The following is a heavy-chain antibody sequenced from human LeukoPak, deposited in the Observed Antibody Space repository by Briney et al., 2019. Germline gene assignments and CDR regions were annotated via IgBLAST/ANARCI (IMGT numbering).Heavy chain of an antibody. D-gene: IGHD3-3*01. J-gene: IGHJ5*02. CDR3: ARSDYDFWSGYSGGFDP. CDR2: IYTSGST. V-gene: IGHV4-4*07. Sequence: SETLSLTCTISGGSISSYYWSWIRQPAGKGLEWIGRIYTSGSTNYNPSLKSRVTMSVDTSKNQFSLKLSPVTAADTAVYYCARSDYDFWSGYSGGFDPWGQGTLVTVSS. CDR1: GGSISSYY.